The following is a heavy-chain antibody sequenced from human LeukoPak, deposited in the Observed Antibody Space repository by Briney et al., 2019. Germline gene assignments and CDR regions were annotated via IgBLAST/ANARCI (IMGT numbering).Heavy chain of an antibody. J-gene: IGHJ1*01. CDR1: GASIFNYY. Sequence: SETLSLTCNVSGASIFNYYWSWIRQAPGKGLEWIGYVHHSGRTNSNPSLGSRVTMSVDTSTSQLSLNLTSVTTADTAVYFCARDLKAKYWGQGTLVFVSS. CDR3: ARDLKAKY. V-gene: IGHV4-59*01. D-gene: IGHD4/OR15-4a*01. CDR2: VHHSGRT.